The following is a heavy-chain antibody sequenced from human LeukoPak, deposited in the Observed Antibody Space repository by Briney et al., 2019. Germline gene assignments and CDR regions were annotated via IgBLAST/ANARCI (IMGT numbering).Heavy chain of an antibody. CDR3: ARGGGLDV. J-gene: IGHJ6*02. CDR1: GFTFSSYW. Sequence: HPGGSLRLSCVASGFTFSSYWMNWARQAPGKGLEWVASINHNGNVNYYVDSVKGRFTISRDNAKSSLYLQMSNLRAEDTAVYFCARGGGLDVWGQGATVTVSS. V-gene: IGHV3-7*03. D-gene: IGHD3-16*01. CDR2: INHNGNVN.